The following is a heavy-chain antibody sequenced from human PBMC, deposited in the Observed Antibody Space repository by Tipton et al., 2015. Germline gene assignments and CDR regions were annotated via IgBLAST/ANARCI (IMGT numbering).Heavy chain of an antibody. CDR3: ARDFTPYDYYALDV. CDR1: GSSVSSGNYY. Sequence: GLVKPSETLSLICSVSGSSVSSGNYYWSWIRQTPGEGLEWIGEINDSGSTNYNPSLKTRVTISGDTSKNQFSLELNSVTAADTAVYYCARDFTPYDYYALDVWGQGTTVTVSS. V-gene: IGHV4-61*01. J-gene: IGHJ6*02. CDR2: INDSGST.